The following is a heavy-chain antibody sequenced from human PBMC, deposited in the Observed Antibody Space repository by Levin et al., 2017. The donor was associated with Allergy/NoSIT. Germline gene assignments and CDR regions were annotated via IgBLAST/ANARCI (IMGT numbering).Heavy chain of an antibody. V-gene: IGHV4-34*01. Sequence: SETLSLTCAVYGGSFSGYYWSWIRQPPGKGLEWIGEINHSGSTNYNPSLKSRVTISVDTSKNQFSLKLSSVTAADTAVYYCARVSKERFLEWLPWGKPHYYYYMDVWGKGTTVTVSS. J-gene: IGHJ6*03. D-gene: IGHD3-3*01. CDR1: GGSFSGYY. CDR3: ARVSKERFLEWLPWGKPHYYYYMDV. CDR2: INHSGST.